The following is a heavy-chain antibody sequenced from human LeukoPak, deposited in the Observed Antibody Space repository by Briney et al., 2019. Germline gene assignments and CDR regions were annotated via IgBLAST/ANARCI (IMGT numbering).Heavy chain of an antibody. CDR2: LYSGGTT. J-gene: IGHJ3*02. CDR1: GFTVSSND. V-gene: IGHV3-53*01. CDR3: AGVMRGAFDI. Sequence: PGGSLRLSCAASGFTVSSNDMNWVRQAPGKGLEWVSLLYSGGTTYYADSVKGRFTISRDNSNNTLYLQLDSLRAEDTAIYYCAGVMRGAFDIWGQGTLVTVSS.